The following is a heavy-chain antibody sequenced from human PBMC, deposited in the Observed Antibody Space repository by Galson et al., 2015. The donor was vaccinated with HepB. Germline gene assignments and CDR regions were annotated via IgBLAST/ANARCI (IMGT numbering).Heavy chain of an antibody. V-gene: IGHV3-7*03. D-gene: IGHD6-6*01. CDR3: ARTRHQYSTSAYYFDY. J-gene: IGHJ4*02. Sequence: SLRLSCAASGVTFSSFGMHWVRQAPGKGLEWVANIKQDGSEENYVDSVKGRFTISRDNAKNSLFLQMSSLRVEDTAVYYCARTRHQYSTSAYYFDYWGQGTLVTVS. CDR1: GVTFSSFG. CDR2: IKQDGSEE.